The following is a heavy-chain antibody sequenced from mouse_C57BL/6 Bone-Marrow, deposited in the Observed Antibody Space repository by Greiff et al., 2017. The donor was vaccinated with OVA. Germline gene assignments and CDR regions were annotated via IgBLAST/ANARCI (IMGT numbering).Heavy chain of an antibody. V-gene: IGHV1-53*01. CDR2: INPSNGGT. CDR1: GYTFSSYW. J-gene: IGHJ2*01. D-gene: IGHD1-1*01. CDR3: ARSLYYYGSSYNY. Sequence: VQLQQPGTELVKPGASVKLSCKASGYTFSSYWMHWVKQRPGQGLEWIGNINPSNGGTNYNEKFKSKATLTVDKSSSTAYMQLSSLTSEDSAVYYCARSLYYYGSSYNYWGQGTTLTVSS.